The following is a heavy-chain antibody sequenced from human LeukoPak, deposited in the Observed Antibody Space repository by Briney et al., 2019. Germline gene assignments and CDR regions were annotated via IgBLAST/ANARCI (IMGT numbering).Heavy chain of an antibody. CDR1: GFTVSSNS. CDR2: IYSDNT. D-gene: IGHD6-13*01. Sequence: HPGGSLRLSCTVSGFTVSSNSMSWVRQAPGKGLEWVSFIYSDNTHYSDSVKGRFTISRDNSKNTLYLQMNSLRAEDTAVYYCTREVQAAGKTLDYWGQGTLITVSS. CDR3: TREVQAAGKTLDY. J-gene: IGHJ4*02. V-gene: IGHV3-53*01.